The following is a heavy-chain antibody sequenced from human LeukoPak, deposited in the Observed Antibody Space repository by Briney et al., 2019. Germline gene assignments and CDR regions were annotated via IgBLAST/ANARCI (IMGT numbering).Heavy chain of an antibody. V-gene: IGHV3-74*03. CDR1: GFTFSTYW. D-gene: IGHD5-12*01. Sequence: GGSLRLSCVASGFTFSTYWMHWVRQAPGKGLVWVSRINTDGSSITYADSVKGRFTISRDNAKNTLFLQMNSLRVEDTAVFYCAREGRVTGYDFDSWGQGTLVTVSS. J-gene: IGHJ4*02. CDR2: INTDGSSI. CDR3: AREGRVTGYDFDS.